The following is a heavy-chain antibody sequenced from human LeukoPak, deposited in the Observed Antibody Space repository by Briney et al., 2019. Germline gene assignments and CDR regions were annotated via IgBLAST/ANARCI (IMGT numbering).Heavy chain of an antibody. CDR1: GGTFSSYA. Sequence: SVKVSCKASGGTFSSYAISWVRQAPGQGLEWMGGIIPIFGTATYAQKFQGRVTITTDESTRTAYMELSSLRSEDTAVYYCAREGSSTVTTSLESGWFDPWGQGTLVTVSS. D-gene: IGHD4-11*01. V-gene: IGHV1-69*05. J-gene: IGHJ5*02. CDR2: IIPIFGTA. CDR3: AREGSSTVTTSLESGWFDP.